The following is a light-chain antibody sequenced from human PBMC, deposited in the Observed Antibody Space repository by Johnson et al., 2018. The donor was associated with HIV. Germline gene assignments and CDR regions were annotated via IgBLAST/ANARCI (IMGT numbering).Light chain of an antibody. CDR3: ATWDRSLSAGGL. CDR1: SSNIGNNY. CDR2: ENT. Sequence: QSVLTQPPSVSAAPGQKVTISCSGSSSNIGNNYVSWYQHLPGTAPKLLIYENTKRPSGVPDRFSGSKSGSSATLGITGLQTGDEADYYCATWDRSLSAGGLFGTGTNAT. V-gene: IGLV1-51*02. J-gene: IGLJ1*01.